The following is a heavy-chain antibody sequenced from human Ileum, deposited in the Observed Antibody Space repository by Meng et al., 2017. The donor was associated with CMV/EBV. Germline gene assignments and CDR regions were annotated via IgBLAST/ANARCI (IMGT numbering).Heavy chain of an antibody. CDR1: GYQFTDKS. J-gene: IGHJ4*02. CDR2: INPNSGDT. Sequence: VCCKASGYQFTDKSMHWVRQAPGQGLQWVGWINPNSGDTIYAQRFQDRVTMTRDTSISTFYMELSRLTSDDTAVYYCARNWNSVDFWGQGTLVTVSS. CDR3: ARNWNSVDF. V-gene: IGHV1-2*02. D-gene: IGHD1-7*01.